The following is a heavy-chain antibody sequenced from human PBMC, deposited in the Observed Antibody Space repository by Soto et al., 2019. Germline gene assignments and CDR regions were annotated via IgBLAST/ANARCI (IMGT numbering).Heavy chain of an antibody. CDR3: AKRDSSGYHYFDY. CDR2: IIGSGGST. J-gene: IGHJ4*02. Sequence: PGGSLRLSCEASGFTFSGHAMSWVRQAPGKGLEWVSLIIGSGGSTFYADSVKGRLTISRDNSKNTLYLQMNSLRAEDTAVYYCAKRDSSGYHYFDYWGQGILVTVSS. CDR1: GFTFSGHA. V-gene: IGHV3-23*01. D-gene: IGHD3-22*01.